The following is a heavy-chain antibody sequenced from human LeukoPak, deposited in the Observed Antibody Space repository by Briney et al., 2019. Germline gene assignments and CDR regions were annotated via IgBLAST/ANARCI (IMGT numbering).Heavy chain of an antibody. CDR2: INPNSGGT. D-gene: IGHD1-1*01. V-gene: IGHV1-2*02. CDR1: GYTFTGYY. CDR3: ARDFGPGPLEPQIVFDY. J-gene: IGHJ4*02. Sequence: GASVKVSCKASGYTFTGYYMHWVRQAPGQGLEWMGWINPNSGGTNYAQKFQGRVTMTRDTSTSTVYMELSSLRSEDTAVYYCARDFGPGPLEPQIVFDYWGQGTLVTVSS.